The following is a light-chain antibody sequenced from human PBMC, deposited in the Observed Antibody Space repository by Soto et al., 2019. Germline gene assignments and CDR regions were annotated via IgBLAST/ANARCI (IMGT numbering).Light chain of an antibody. CDR1: SSDVGGYNY. CDR3: SSYAGSNNQGV. Sequence: QSVLTQPASVSGSPGQSITISCTGTSSDVGGYNYVSWYQQHPGKAPKLMIYEVSKRPSGVPDRFSGSKSGNTASLTVSGLQAEDEADYYCSSYAGSNNQGVFGGGTKLTVL. V-gene: IGLV2-8*01. CDR2: EVS. J-gene: IGLJ2*01.